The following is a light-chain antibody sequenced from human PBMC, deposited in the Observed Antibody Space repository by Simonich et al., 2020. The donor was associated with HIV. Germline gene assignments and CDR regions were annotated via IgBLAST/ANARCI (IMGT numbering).Light chain of an antibody. CDR2: AAS. CDR1: QSISNY. J-gene: IGKJ3*01. CDR3: QQSYSTPT. V-gene: IGKV1-39*01. Sequence: DIQMTQSPSSLSASIGDRVTITCRASQSISNYLNWYQQKEGKAPKLLIYAASSLQSWVPSKFSGSGSGTDFTLTISSLQPEDFGTYYCQQSYSTPTFGPGTKVDIK.